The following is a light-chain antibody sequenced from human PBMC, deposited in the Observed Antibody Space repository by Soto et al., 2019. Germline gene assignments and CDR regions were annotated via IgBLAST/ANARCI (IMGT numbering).Light chain of an antibody. V-gene: IGKV3-11*01. CDR1: QSVSSY. J-gene: IGKJ1*01. Sequence: EIMMTQSPATLSVSPGETATLSFRSSQSVSSYLAWYQQKFGQAPRLLIYDASNRATGIPARFSGSGSATDFTLTISSLEPEDFAIYYCQQRYNWPLTFGQGTKVDIK. CDR3: QQRYNWPLT. CDR2: DAS.